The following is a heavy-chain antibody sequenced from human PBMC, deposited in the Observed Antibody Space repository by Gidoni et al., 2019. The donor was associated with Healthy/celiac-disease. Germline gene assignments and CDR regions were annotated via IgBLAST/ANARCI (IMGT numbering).Heavy chain of an antibody. CDR1: GYTFTSYG. CDR3: ARSEMATEFCFDY. D-gene: IGHD5-12*01. Sequence: QVKLVQSGAEVQKPGASVKGSCKASGYTFTSYGIIWVRQARGQGREWMGWISAYNGNTNSAQKLQGRVTMTTDTSTSTAYMDRRSLRPDDTAVYYCARSEMATEFCFDYWGQGTLVTVSS. CDR2: ISAYNGNT. V-gene: IGHV1-18*04. J-gene: IGHJ4*02.